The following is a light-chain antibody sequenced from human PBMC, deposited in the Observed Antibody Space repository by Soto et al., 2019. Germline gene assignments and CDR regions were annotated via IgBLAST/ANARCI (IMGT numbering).Light chain of an antibody. J-gene: IGKJ2*01. CDR2: AAS. Sequence: DIQMTQSPPSLSASVGHRVTITYRASQNIADFLSWYQQKPGKAPNLLIYAASNLQVGVPSRFRGSGSGTDFTLTISSLQPEDSATYYCHQSFTTPHTFGLGTKLEIK. CDR3: HQSFTTPHT. V-gene: IGKV1-39*01. CDR1: QNIADF.